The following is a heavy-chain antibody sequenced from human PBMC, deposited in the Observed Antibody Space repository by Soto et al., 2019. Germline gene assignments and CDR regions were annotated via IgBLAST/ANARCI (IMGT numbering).Heavy chain of an antibody. J-gene: IGHJ6*02. CDR3: AQMRPTGWHDYYFFGMDL. CDR2: VFSRGGT. Sequence: SETLSLTCNVSGGSLTDHYWTWIRQPPGKGLEWIGCVFSRGGTYYAPSLKSRVTISLDTSKNQFSLRLTSMTTADTAVYYCAQMRPTGWHDYYFFGMDLWGQGTTVTVSS. V-gene: IGHV4-59*11. D-gene: IGHD6-19*01. CDR1: GGSLTDHY.